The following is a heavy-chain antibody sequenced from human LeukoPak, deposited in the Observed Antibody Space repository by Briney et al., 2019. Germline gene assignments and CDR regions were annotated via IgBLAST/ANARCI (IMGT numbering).Heavy chain of an antibody. J-gene: IGHJ4*02. Sequence: GGSLRPSCAASGFTFTGYAMSWVCQAPGKGLEWVLAISGSGGSTYYADSVKGRFTISRDNSKNTLYLQMNSLRAGDTAVYYCARSRRDGYKYYFDYWGQGTLVTVSS. D-gene: IGHD5-24*01. CDR2: ISGSGGST. CDR1: GFTFTGYA. CDR3: ARSRRDGYKYYFDY. V-gene: IGHV3-23*01.